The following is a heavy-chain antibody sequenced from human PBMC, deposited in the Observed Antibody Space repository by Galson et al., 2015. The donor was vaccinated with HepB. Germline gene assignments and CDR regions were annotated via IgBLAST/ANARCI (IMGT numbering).Heavy chain of an antibody. J-gene: IGHJ4*02. CDR3: ARSPLRFTMVRGVIDYFDY. Sequence: ETLSLTCTVSGGSISSSSYYWGWIRQPPGKGLEWIGSIYYSGSTYYNPSLKSRVTISVDTSKNQFSLKLSSVTAADTAVYYCARSPLRFTMVRGVIDYFDYWGQGTLVTVSS. D-gene: IGHD3-10*01. CDR2: IYYSGST. CDR1: GGSISSSSYY. V-gene: IGHV4-39*01.